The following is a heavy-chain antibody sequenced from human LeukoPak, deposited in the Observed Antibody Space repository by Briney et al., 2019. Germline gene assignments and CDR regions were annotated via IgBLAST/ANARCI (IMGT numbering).Heavy chain of an antibody. V-gene: IGHV1-2*02. CDR3: ARDRADAFDI. Sequence: ASVKVSCKASGYTFTGYYMHWVRQAPGQGLEWMGWINPNSGGTNYAQKFQGRVTVTRDASISTAYMELSRLRSDDTAVYYCARDRADAFDIWGQGTVSPSLQ. CDR1: GYTFTGYY. J-gene: IGHJ3*02. CDR2: INPNSGGT.